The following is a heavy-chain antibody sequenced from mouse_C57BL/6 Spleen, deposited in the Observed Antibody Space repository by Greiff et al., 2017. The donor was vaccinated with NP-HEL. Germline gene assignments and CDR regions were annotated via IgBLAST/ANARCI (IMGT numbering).Heavy chain of an antibody. D-gene: IGHD3-2*02. CDR1: GFTFSSYA. CDR2: ISDGGSYT. V-gene: IGHV5-4*03. J-gene: IGHJ3*01. Sequence: EVMLVESGGGLVKPGGSLKLSCAASGFTFSSYAMSWVRQTPEKRLEWVATISDGGSYTYYPDNVKGRFTISRDNAKNNLYLQMSHLKSEDTAMYYCARSTTAQVFAYWGQGTLVTVSA. CDR3: ARSTTAQVFAY.